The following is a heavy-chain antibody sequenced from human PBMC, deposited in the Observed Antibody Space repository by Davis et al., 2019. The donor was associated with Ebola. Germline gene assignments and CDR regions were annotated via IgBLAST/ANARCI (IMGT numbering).Heavy chain of an antibody. Sequence: GESLKISCAASGFTFSSYAMSWVRQAPGKGLEWVSSISGSGDSTYYTDSVKGRFTISRDNSKSTLYLQMNSLRAEDTAVYYCARGSSVLYYYYGMDVWGQGTTVTVSS. CDR1: GFTFSSYA. V-gene: IGHV3-23*01. J-gene: IGHJ6*02. CDR3: ARGSSVLYYYYGMDV. D-gene: IGHD3-16*01. CDR2: ISGSGDST.